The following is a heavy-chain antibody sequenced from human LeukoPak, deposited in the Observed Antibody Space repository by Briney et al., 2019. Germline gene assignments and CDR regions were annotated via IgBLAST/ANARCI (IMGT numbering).Heavy chain of an antibody. Sequence: GGSLRLSCAASGFTFSSYGMHWVRQAPGKGLEWVAVISYDGSNKYYANSVKGRFTISRDNSKNTLYLQMNSLRAEDTAVYYCAKQRMYSSSWYVDYWGQGTLVTVSS. J-gene: IGHJ4*02. D-gene: IGHD6-13*01. CDR3: AKQRMYSSSWYVDY. CDR1: GFTFSSYG. CDR2: ISYDGSNK. V-gene: IGHV3-30*18.